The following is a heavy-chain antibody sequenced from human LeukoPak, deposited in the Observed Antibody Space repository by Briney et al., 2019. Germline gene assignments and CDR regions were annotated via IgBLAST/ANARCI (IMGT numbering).Heavy chain of an antibody. D-gene: IGHD3-22*01. V-gene: IGHV4-38-2*01. CDR3: ARLRGENYDSSGYLDY. J-gene: IGHJ4*02. CDR2: IYHSGST. CDR1: GYSISSGYY. Sequence: SETLSLTCAVSGYSISSGYYWGWIRQPPGKGLEWIGSIYHSGSTYYNPSLKSRVTISVDTSKNQFSLKLSSVTAADTAVYYCARLRGENYDSSGYLDYWGQGILVTVSS.